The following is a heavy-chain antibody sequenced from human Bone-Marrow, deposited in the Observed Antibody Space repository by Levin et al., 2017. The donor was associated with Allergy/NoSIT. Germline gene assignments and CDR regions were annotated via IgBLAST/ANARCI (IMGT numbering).Heavy chain of an antibody. CDR2: ISVNGVGT. D-gene: IGHD6-19*01. V-gene: IGHV3-23*01. CDR1: GFTFSSYA. Sequence: LTGGSLRLSCAGSGFTFSSYAMSWVRQVPGRGLEWVSGISVNGVGTYYADSVKGRFTISRDNSRNTLFLQMSSLRAEDPAVYYCARYSSGWPNNYFDYWGQGTLVTVSS. J-gene: IGHJ4*02. CDR3: ARYSSGWPNNYFDY.